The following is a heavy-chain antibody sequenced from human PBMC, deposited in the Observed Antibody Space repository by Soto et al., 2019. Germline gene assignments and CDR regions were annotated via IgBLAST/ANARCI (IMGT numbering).Heavy chain of an antibody. J-gene: IGHJ4*01. CDR3: ARGEQYSGRIFDY. Sequence: SQTLSLTCAVTGDSVSSNSAGWSWVRQSPSRGLEWLGRTYYRSKWYYEYAVSVRGRITINPDTSKNQYSLQLNSVTPEDTAVYFCARGEQYSGRIFDYWGQGTLVTVSS. V-gene: IGHV6-1*01. CDR1: GDSVSSNSAG. CDR2: TYYRSKWYY. D-gene: IGHD1-26*01.